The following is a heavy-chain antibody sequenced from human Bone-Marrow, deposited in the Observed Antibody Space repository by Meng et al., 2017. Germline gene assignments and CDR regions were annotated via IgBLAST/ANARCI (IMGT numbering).Heavy chain of an antibody. CDR3: ARGGYSYGLVGIFDY. CDR1: GGTFSSYA. CDR2: IIPIFGTA. Sequence: GQPGESGAEVKKPGSSVKVSCKASGGTFSSYAISWVRQAPGQGLEWMGGIIPIFGTANYAQKFQGRVTITADKSTSTAYMELSSLRSEDTAVYYCARGGYSYGLVGIFDYWGQGTLVTVSS. D-gene: IGHD5-18*01. V-gene: IGHV1-69*06. J-gene: IGHJ4*02.